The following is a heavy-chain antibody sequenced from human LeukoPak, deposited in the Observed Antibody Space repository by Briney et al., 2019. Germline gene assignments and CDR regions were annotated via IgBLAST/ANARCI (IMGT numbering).Heavy chain of an antibody. CDR1: GFTFSSYW. Sequence: PGGSLRLSXAASGFTFSSYWMHWVRQAPGKGLVWVSRINRDGSSTTYADSVKGRFTISRDNAKNTLYLQMNSLRADDAAVYYCATETAVSGGIFFDYWAREPWSPSPQ. J-gene: IGHJ4*02. CDR3: ATETAVSGGIFFDY. CDR2: INRDGSST. D-gene: IGHD3-10*01. V-gene: IGHV3-74*01.